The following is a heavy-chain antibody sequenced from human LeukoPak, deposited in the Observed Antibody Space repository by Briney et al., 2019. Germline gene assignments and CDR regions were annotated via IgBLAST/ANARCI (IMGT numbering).Heavy chain of an antibody. D-gene: IGHD1-26*01. CDR2: IHYNGRT. CDR1: GGSITSYH. J-gene: IGHJ4*02. V-gene: IGHV4-59*01. Sequence: SETLSLTCTVSGGSITSYHWNWIRQPPGKGLEGIGYIHYNGRTNYNPSVKSRVTMSVDTSKNQFSLRLTSVTAADTAVYYCARVSRWAEAIDYWGQGTLVTVSS. CDR3: ARVSRWAEAIDY.